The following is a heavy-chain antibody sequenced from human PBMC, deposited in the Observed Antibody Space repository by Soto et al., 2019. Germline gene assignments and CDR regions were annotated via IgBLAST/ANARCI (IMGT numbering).Heavy chain of an antibody. CDR2: IYHGGTT. CDR3: LFVYVMLVPGSTLDY. D-gene: IGHD2-2*01. Sequence: PSETLPLTCTVQGYCISRGSYWACIRQPPGKGPEWIASIYHGGTTFYNPSLKSRITISVDTSNNQFSLKLTSVTAADTAVYYCLFVYVMLVPGSTLDYCAQRSLDHVSS. J-gene: IGHJ4*03. V-gene: IGHV4-38-2*02. CDR1: GYCISRGSY.